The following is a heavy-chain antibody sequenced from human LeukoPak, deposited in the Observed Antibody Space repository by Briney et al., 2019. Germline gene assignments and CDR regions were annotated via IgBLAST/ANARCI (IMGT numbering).Heavy chain of an antibody. J-gene: IGHJ4*02. D-gene: IGHD4-17*01. CDR1: GGSFSGYY. V-gene: IGHV4-34*01. CDR3: ARTATTSRGFDY. Sequence: PSETLSLTCAVYGGSFSGYYWSWIRQPPGKGLEWIGEINHSGSTNYNPSLKSRVTISVDTSKNQFSLKLSSVTAADTAVYYCARTATTSRGFDYWGQGTLVTVSS. CDR2: INHSGST.